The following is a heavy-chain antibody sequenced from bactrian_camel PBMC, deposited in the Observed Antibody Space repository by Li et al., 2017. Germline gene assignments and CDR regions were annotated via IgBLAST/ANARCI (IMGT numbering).Heavy chain of an antibody. Sequence: VQLVESGGGLVQPGGSLRLSCAASGFTFSNYAMSWVRQAPGKGLEWVSLINSGGSTTYYADSVEGRFAISRDNTKNMVHLQMNSLKPEDTAVYYCVPLRWSDGDNYWGQGTQVTVS. J-gene: IGHJ4*01. D-gene: IGHD5*01. CDR2: INSGGSTT. V-gene: IGHV3S40*01. CDR3: VPLRWSDGDNY. CDR1: GFTFSNYA.